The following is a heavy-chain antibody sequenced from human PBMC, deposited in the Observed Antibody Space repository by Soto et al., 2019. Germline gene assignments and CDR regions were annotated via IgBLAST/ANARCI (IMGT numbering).Heavy chain of an antibody. Sequence: SVKVSCKASGFTFTSSAMQWVRQARGQRLEWIGWIVVGSGNTNYAQKFQERVTITRDMSTSTAYMELSSLRSEDTAVYYCAASLHTGSFDAFDIWGQGTMVTVSS. CDR2: IVVGSGNT. CDR1: GFTFTSSA. V-gene: IGHV1-58*02. J-gene: IGHJ3*02. D-gene: IGHD1-1*01. CDR3: AASLHTGSFDAFDI.